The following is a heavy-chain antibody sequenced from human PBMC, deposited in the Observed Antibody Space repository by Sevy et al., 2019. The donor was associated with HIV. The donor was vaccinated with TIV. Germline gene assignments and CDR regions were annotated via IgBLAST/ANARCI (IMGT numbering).Heavy chain of an antibody. J-gene: IGHJ4*02. D-gene: IGHD3-10*01. V-gene: IGHV3-48*02. CDR3: ARDYKGDELAIDY. Sequence: GGSLRLSCAASGFTFSSYSMNWVRQAPGKGLEWVSYINGGGRSIYYADSVKGRFTISRGNAKNSLYLQMNSLRDEDTAVYYCARDYKGDELAIDYWGQGTLVTVSS. CDR1: GFTFSSYS. CDR2: INGGGRSI.